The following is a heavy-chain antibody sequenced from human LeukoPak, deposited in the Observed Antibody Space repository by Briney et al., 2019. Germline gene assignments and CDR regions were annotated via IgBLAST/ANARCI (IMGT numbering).Heavy chain of an antibody. CDR1: GFTFASYG. CDR2: TSGRDDNT. Sequence: SGGSLRLSCAASGFTFASYGMSWVRQAPGKGLEWVSATSGRDDNTYYADSVKGRFTISRDNSKNTLYLQMNSLRAEDTAVYYCAKRSDYSGNWNYFDYWGQGTPVTVSA. J-gene: IGHJ4*02. CDR3: AKRSDYSGNWNYFDY. D-gene: IGHD4-23*01. V-gene: IGHV3-23*01.